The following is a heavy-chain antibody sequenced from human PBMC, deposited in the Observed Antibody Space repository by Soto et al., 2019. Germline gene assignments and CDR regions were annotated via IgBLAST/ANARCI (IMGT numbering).Heavy chain of an antibody. CDR2: ISAYNGNT. CDR1: GYTFASYA. CDR3: ARDPPPPDY. Sequence: QVQLVQSGAEVKKPGASVKVSCRASGYTFASYAISWMRQAPGQGLEWMGWISAYNGNTNYAQKLQGRVTMTTDTSTSTASMELRSLRSDDTAVYYCARDPPPPDYWGQGTLVTVSS. V-gene: IGHV1-18*01. J-gene: IGHJ4*02.